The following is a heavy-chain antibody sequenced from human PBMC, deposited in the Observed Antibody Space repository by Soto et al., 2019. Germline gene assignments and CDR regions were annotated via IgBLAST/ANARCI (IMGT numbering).Heavy chain of an antibody. V-gene: IGHV3-23*01. CDR2: ISGSGGST. CDR3: AKGYYNMITFGGVEWDY. J-gene: IGHJ4*02. Sequence: PGGSLRLSCAASGFTFSSYGMLWVRQAPGKXLEWVSAISGSGGSTYYADSVKGRFTISRDNSKNTLYLQMNSLRAEDTAVYYCAKGYYNMITFGGVEWDYWGQGTLVTVSS. D-gene: IGHD3-16*01. CDR1: GFTFSSYG.